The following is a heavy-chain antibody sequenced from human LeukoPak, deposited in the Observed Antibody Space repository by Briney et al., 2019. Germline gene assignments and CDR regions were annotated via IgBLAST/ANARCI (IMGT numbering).Heavy chain of an antibody. D-gene: IGHD1-1*01. Sequence: PSETLSLTCTVSGGSISSSSYYWGWIRQPPGKGLEWIGSIYYSGSTYYNPSLKSRVTISVDTSKNQFSLKLSSVTAADTAVYYCATLAGTTYHWGQGTLVTVSS. CDR3: ATLAGTTYH. CDR1: GGSISSSSYY. CDR2: IYYSGST. J-gene: IGHJ5*02. V-gene: IGHV4-39*07.